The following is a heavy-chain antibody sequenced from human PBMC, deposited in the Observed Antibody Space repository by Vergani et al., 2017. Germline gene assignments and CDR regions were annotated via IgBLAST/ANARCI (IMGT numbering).Heavy chain of an antibody. J-gene: IGHJ1*01. V-gene: IGHV3-23*01. CDR2: ISSGGGEI. CDR3: TTAWGLYYLHGEYFQY. CDR1: GFTFDTYT. D-gene: IGHD3-10*01. Sequence: EVQLLESGGGLVQPGGSRRLSCAGAGFTFDTYTMAYVRQAPGKGLEWVANISSGGGEIFYADSVKGRFTISRDNSKNTLFLQMNSLKDEDTAVYYCTTAWGLYYLHGEYFQYWGRGTLVSVSS.